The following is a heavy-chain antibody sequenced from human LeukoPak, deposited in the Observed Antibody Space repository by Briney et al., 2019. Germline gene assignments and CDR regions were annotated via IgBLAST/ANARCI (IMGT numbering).Heavy chain of an antibody. J-gene: IGHJ3*02. V-gene: IGHV3-48*03. CDR2: ISSSTSHT. CDR1: GFTLSTYE. D-gene: IGHD2-8*01. CDR3: AGDVSSSTRAFDI. Sequence: GGSLRLSCAASGFTLSTYEMTWVRQAPGKGLEWVSFISSSTSHTFYADSVKGRFTIFRDTAKNSLYLQMNNLRGEDTAVYYCAGDVSSSTRAFDIWGQGTMVAVS.